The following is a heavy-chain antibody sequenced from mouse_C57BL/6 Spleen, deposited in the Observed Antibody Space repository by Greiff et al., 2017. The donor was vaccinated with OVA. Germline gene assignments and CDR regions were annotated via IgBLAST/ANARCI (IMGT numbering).Heavy chain of an antibody. V-gene: IGHV1-64*01. CDR3: ARVIQERYWFAY. J-gene: IGHJ3*01. Sequence: QVQLQQPGAELVKPGASVTLSCKASGYTFTSYWMHWVKQRPGQGLEWIGMIHPNSGSTNYNEKFKSKATLTVDKSSSTAYMQLSSLTSEDSAVYYCARVIQERYWFAYWGQGTLVTVSA. D-gene: IGHD2-14*01. CDR2: IHPNSGST. CDR1: GYTFTSYW.